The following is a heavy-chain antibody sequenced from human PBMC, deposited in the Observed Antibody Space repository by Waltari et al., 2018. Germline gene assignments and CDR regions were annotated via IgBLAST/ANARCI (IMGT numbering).Heavy chain of an antibody. J-gene: IGHJ4*02. V-gene: IGHV4-34*01. Sequence: QVQLQQWGAGLLKPSETLSLTCAVYGGSFSGYYWSWIRQPPGKGLEWIGEINHSGSTNYNPSLKSRVTISVDTSKNQFSLKLSSVTAADTAVYYCARGSPVNVIAAAGLVDYWGQGTLVTVSS. D-gene: IGHD6-13*01. CDR3: ARGSPVNVIAAAGLVDY. CDR2: INHSGST. CDR1: GGSFSGYY.